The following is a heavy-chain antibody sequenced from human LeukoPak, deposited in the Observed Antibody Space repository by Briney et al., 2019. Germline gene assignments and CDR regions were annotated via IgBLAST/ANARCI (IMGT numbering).Heavy chain of an antibody. V-gene: IGHV1-18*01. Sequence: ASVKVSCTASGYTFTSYGISWVRQAPGQGLEWMGWISAYNGNTNYAQKLQGRVTMTTDTSTSTAYMELRSLRSDDTAVYYCARDHTIFGVVTFDIWGQGTMVTVSS. CDR2: ISAYNGNT. CDR1: GYTFTSYG. D-gene: IGHD3-3*01. J-gene: IGHJ3*02. CDR3: ARDHTIFGVVTFDI.